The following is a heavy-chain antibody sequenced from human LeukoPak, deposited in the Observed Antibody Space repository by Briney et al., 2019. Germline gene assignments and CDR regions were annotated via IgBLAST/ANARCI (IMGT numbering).Heavy chain of an antibody. CDR3: ARGGSSSSWPFYY. Sequence: KSSETLSLTCTVSGGSISSYYWSWIRQPPGKELEWIGYIHYSGSTNYNPSLKSRVTMSVDTSKNQFSLKLTSVTAADTAVYHCARGGSSSSWPFYYWGQGTLVTVSS. CDR1: GGSISSYY. V-gene: IGHV4-59*01. D-gene: IGHD6-13*01. CDR2: IHYSGST. J-gene: IGHJ4*02.